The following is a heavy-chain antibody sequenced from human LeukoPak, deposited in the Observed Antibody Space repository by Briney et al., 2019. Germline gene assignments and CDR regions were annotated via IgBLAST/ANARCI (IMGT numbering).Heavy chain of an antibody. V-gene: IGHV1-18*01. CDR1: GYTFTSYG. CDR3: ARVVYSSSWYQYYFDY. J-gene: IGHJ4*02. Sequence: GASVKVSCKASGYTFTSYGISWVRQAPGQGLEWMGWISAYNGNTNYAQKLQGRVTMTTDTSTSTAYMELRSLRSDDTAVYYCARVVYSSSWYQYYFDYWGQGTLVTVSS. CDR2: ISAYNGNT. D-gene: IGHD6-13*01.